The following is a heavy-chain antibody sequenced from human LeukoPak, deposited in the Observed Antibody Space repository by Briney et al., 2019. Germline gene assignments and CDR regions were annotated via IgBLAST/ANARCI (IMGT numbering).Heavy chain of an antibody. CDR2: ISSYNGNT. J-gene: IGHJ4*02. Sequence: GASVKVSCKASGYTFISYGITWARQAPGQGLEWMGYISSYNGNTNYAQKLQGRVTMTTDTSTSTAYMKLSRLRSDDTAVYYCARLTGEARGGTNDYWGQGTLVTVSS. CDR3: ARLTGEARGGTNDY. D-gene: IGHD3-9*01. V-gene: IGHV1-18*01. CDR1: GYTFISYG.